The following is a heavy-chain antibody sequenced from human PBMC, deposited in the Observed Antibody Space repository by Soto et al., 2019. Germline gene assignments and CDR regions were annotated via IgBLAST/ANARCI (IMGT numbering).Heavy chain of an antibody. D-gene: IGHD3-10*01. V-gene: IGHV3-23*01. CDR1: GFTFSSHG. Sequence: GGSLRLSCAGSGFTFSSHGMTWVRQAPGKGLDWVSAISGSGDGTFYADSVKGRFTISRDNSKNTLYLQMNSLRAEDTAIYYWGSHYVSGIFNWLDPWGQGTLVTVSS. CDR3: GSHYVSGIFNWLDP. J-gene: IGHJ5*02. CDR2: ISGSGDGT.